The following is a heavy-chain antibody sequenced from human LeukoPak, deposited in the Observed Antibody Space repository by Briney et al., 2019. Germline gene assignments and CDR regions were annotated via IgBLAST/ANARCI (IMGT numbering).Heavy chain of an antibody. J-gene: IGHJ4*02. CDR3: AKTPVPAAPRSQDY. V-gene: IGHV3-23*01. CDR2: ISGSGGST. D-gene: IGHD2-2*01. CDR1: GFTFGSYG. Sequence: PGGSLRLSCAASGFTFGSYGMSWVRQAPGKGLEWVSAISGSGGSTYYADSVKGRFTISRDNSKNTLYLQMNSLRAEDTAVYYCAKTPVPAAPRSQDYWGQGTLVTVSS.